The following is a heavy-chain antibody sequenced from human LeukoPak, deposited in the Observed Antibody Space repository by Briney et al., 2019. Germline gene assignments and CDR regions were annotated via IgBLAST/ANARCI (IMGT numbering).Heavy chain of an antibody. J-gene: IGHJ4*02. V-gene: IGHV3-30*04. CDR2: ISYDGSNK. CDR3: ARAQRSVVVINRIPFDY. Sequence: GGSLRLSCAASGFIFSNYAMHWVRQSPGKGLEWVAVISYDGSNKYYADSVKGRFTISRDNSKSTLYLQMNSLRAEDTAVYYCARAQRSVVVINRIPFDYWGQGTLLTVSS. CDR1: GFIFSNYA. D-gene: IGHD3-22*01.